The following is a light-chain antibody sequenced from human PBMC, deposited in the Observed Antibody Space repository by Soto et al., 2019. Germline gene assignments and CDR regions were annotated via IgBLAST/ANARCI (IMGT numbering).Light chain of an antibody. Sequence: QPVLTQSPSASASLGASVKLICTLSSGHSSYAIAWHQQQPEKGPRYLMKLNSDGTHSKGDGIPDRFSGSSSGAERYLTISRLQSEDEADYYCQTWGTGIYVFGGGTQLTVL. CDR2: LNSDGTH. CDR1: SGHSSYA. V-gene: IGLV4-69*01. J-gene: IGLJ7*01. CDR3: QTWGTGIYV.